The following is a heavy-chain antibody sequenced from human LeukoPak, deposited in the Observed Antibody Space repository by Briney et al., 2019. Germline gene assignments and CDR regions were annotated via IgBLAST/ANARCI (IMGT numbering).Heavy chain of an antibody. Sequence: SETLSLTCTVSGGSISSYYWSWIRQPPGKGLEWIGYIYYSGSTNYNPSLKSRVTISVDTSKNQFSLKLSSVTAADTAVYYCARAYCSSTSCLDYWGQGTLVTVSS. CDR2: IYYSGST. CDR1: GGSISSYY. V-gene: IGHV4-59*08. J-gene: IGHJ4*02. D-gene: IGHD2-2*01. CDR3: ARAYCSSTSCLDY.